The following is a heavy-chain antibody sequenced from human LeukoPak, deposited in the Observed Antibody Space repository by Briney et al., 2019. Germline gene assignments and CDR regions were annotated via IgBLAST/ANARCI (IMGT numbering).Heavy chain of an antibody. CDR1: GGSISSSNW. CDR3: ARVGDGSIVVVPAAQYYFDY. J-gene: IGHJ4*02. D-gene: IGHD2-2*01. V-gene: IGHV4-4*02. CDR2: IYHSGST. Sequence: SETLSLTCAASGGSISSSNWWSWVRQPPGKGLEWIGEIYHSGSTNYNPSLKSRVTISVDKSKNQFSLKLSSVTAADTAVYYCARVGDGSIVVVPAAQYYFDYWGQGTLVTVSS.